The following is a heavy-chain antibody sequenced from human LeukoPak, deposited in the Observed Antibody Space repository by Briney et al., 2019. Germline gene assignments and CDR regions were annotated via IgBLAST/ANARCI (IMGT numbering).Heavy chain of an antibody. CDR1: GGTFSSYA. CDR3: ARDRYSSSGYNWFDP. CDR2: IIPIFGTA. Sequence: SVKVSCKASGGTFSSYAISWVRQAPGQGLEWMGGIIPIFGTANYAQKFQGRVTITADESTSTAYVELSSLRSEDTAVYYCARDRYSSSGYNWFDPWGQGTLVTVSS. J-gene: IGHJ5*02. V-gene: IGHV1-69*01. D-gene: IGHD6-13*01.